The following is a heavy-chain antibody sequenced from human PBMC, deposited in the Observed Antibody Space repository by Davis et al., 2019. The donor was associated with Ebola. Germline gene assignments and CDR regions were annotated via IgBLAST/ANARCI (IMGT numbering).Heavy chain of an antibody. Sequence: SQTLSLTCAISGDSVSSNSAAWNWIRQSPSRGLEWLGRTYYRSKWYNDYAVSVKSRITINPDTSKNQFSLQLNSVTPEDTAVYYCAREPRHVLMVMSTEGWFDPWGQGTLVTVSS. CDR1: GDSVSSNSAA. J-gene: IGHJ5*02. V-gene: IGHV6-1*01. CDR3: AREPRHVLMVMSTEGWFDP. D-gene: IGHD2-8*01. CDR2: TYYRSKWYN.